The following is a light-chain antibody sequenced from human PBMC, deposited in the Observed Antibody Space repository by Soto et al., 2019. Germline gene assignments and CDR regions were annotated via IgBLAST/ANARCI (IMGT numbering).Light chain of an antibody. V-gene: IGKV3-20*01. Sequence: DIEMTQSPSTLSVSLGERATLTCRASQSVSSYLAWYQQKPGQAPRLLIYGTSSRATGIPYRFSGSGSGTDFTLTISRLEPEDFAVYYCQQYGSSPLFGPGTKVDNK. CDR3: QQYGSSPL. CDR2: GTS. J-gene: IGKJ3*01. CDR1: QSVSSY.